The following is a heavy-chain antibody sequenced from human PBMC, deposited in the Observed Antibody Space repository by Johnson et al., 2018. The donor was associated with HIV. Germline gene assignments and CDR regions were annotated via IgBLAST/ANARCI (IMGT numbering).Heavy chain of an antibody. CDR3: ARECEPAGLAFDI. CDR2: IYSAGST. V-gene: IGHV3-66*02. J-gene: IGHJ3*02. CDR1: GFTVSSNY. Sequence: VQVLESGGGLVQPGGSLRLSCAASGFTVSSNYMSWVRQAPGKELEWVSVIYSAGSTYYADSVKGRFTISRDNSKNTLYLQMNSLRGEDTAVYYCARECEPAGLAFDIWGQGTMVTVSS. D-gene: IGHD1-14*01.